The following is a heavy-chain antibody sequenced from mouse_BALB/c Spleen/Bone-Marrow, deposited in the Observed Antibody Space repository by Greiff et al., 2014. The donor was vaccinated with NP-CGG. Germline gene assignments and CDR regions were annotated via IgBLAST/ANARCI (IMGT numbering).Heavy chain of an antibody. Sequence: EVQLQQSGPELVKPGASVKMSCKASGYTFTSYVMHWVKQKPGQGLEWIGYINPYNDGTKYNEKFKGKATLTSDKSSSTAYMELSSLTSEDSAVYYCARGITTVDPYAMDYWGQGTSVTVSS. V-gene: IGHV1-14*01. D-gene: IGHD1-1*01. CDR2: INPYNDGT. CDR1: GYTFTSYV. J-gene: IGHJ4*01. CDR3: ARGITTVDPYAMDY.